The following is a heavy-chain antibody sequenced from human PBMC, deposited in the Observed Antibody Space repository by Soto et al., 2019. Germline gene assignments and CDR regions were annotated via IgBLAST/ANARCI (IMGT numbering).Heavy chain of an antibody. V-gene: IGHV4-38-2*01. D-gene: IGHD2-21*01. CDR1: GYSISNGDY. CDR2: VYYSGST. Sequence: PSETLSLTCAVSGYSISNGDYWGWIRQAPGKGLEWIGSVYYSGSTHYEPSLRGRIAISVDTLKNQFSLRLPSVTAADTAMYFCARNNSTYFDSWGQGIPVTVYS. J-gene: IGHJ4*02. CDR3: ARNNSTYFDS.